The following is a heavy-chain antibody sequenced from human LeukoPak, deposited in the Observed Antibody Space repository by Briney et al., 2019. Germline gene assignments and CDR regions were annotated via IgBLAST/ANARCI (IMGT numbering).Heavy chain of an antibody. D-gene: IGHD7-27*01. J-gene: IGHJ4*02. CDR1: GGSISSGSYY. CDR3: ARTELTGATEDY. CDR2: IYTSGST. Sequence: SQTLSLTCTVSGGSISSGSYYWSWIRQPAGKGLEWIGRIYTSGSTNYNPSLKSRVTISVDTSKNQFSLKLSSVTAADTAVYYCARTELTGATEDYWGQGTLVTVSS. V-gene: IGHV4-61*02.